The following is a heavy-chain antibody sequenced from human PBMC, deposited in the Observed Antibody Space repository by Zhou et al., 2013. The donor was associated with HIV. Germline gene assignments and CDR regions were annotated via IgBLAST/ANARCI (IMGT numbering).Heavy chain of an antibody. CDR1: GHTFSSDV. CDR3: ARGHFSYQLRSAYYYYMDV. V-gene: IGHV1-8*01. D-gene: IGHD2-2*01. J-gene: IGHJ6*03. CDR2: MNPNSGNT. Sequence: QVHLVQSGPEVRKPGSSVKVSCEVSGHTFSSDVINWVRQARGQGLEWMGWMNPNSGNTGYAQKFQGRVTITRDESTSTAYMELSSLRSEDTAVYYCARGHFSYQLRSAYYYYMDVWGKGDHGHRLL.